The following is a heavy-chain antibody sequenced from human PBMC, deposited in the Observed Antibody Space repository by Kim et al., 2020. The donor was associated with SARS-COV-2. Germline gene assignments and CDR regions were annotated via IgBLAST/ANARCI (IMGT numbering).Heavy chain of an antibody. CDR1: GCSINTRSYY. CDR2: IYYSGTT. Sequence: SETLSLTCTVSGCSINTRSYYWGWIRQAPGKWLEWIVTIYYSGTTYYNPSLKSRVTISADTSKNQFSLNLCSVTAADTAVYYCARFRIGSPRAFEIWGQGTMVIVSS. CDR3: ARFRIGSPRAFEI. V-gene: IGHV4-39*01. D-gene: IGHD1-26*01. J-gene: IGHJ3*02.